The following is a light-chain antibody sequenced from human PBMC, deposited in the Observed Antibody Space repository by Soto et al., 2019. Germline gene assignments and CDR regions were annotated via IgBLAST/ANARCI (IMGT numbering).Light chain of an antibody. CDR2: TAS. J-gene: IGKJ4*01. V-gene: IGKV1-39*01. CDR1: QSISTY. CDR3: QQSYITLSLT. Sequence: DIQMTQSPPTLSASVGDRVTITCRASQSISTYLNWFQQKPGKAPKLLIHTASSLQSGVPSRFSGSGSGTDFTLTISSLQPEDFATYYCQQSYITLSLTFGGGTKVDIK.